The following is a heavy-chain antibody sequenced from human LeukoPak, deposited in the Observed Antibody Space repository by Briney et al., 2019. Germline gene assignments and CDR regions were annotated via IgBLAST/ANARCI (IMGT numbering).Heavy chain of an antibody. V-gene: IGHV1-18*01. CDR1: GYTFFNFG. J-gene: IGHJ4*02. Sequence: ASVKVSFKASGYTFFNFGISWVRQAPGQGLEWMGWISAVKGITNYAQKFQGRVTVTTDTSTSTAYMELRGLTSDDTAVYYCARDNDLGTFQAENYWGPGTLVTVSS. CDR2: ISAVKGIT. D-gene: IGHD1-1*01. CDR3: ARDNDLGTFQAENY.